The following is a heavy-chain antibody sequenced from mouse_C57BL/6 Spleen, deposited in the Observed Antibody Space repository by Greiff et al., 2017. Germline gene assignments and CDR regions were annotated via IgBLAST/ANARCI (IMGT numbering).Heavy chain of an antibody. V-gene: IGHV1-26*01. D-gene: IGHD1-1*01. Sequence: LVEPGASVKISCKASGYTFTDYYMNWVKQSHGKSLEWIGDINPNNGGTSYNQKFKGKATLTVDKSSSTAYMELRSLTSEDSAVYYCARWDYYGSSFAMDYWGQGTSVTVSS. CDR3: ARWDYYGSSFAMDY. CDR1: GYTFTDYY. J-gene: IGHJ4*01. CDR2: INPNNGGT.